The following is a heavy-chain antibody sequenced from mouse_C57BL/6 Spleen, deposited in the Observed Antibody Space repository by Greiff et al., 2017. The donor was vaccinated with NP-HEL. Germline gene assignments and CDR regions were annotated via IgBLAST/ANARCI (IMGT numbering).Heavy chain of an antibody. V-gene: IGHV8-12*01. CDR2: IYWDDDK. Sequence: QVTLKVSGPGILQSSQTLSLTCSFSGFSLSTSGMGVSWIRQPSGKGLEWLALIYWDDDKRYNQSLKSRLTISKDTSRHQVFLKITSVDTADTATYYCARSPDNYGSSARAMDYWGQGTSVTVSS. CDR3: ARSPDNYGSSARAMDY. J-gene: IGHJ4*01. CDR1: GFSLSTSGMG. D-gene: IGHD1-1*01.